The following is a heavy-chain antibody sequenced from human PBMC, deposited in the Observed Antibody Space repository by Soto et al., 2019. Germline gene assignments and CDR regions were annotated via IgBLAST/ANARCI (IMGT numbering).Heavy chain of an antibody. Sequence: GGSLRLSCAASGFTFSNYGMHWVRQAPGKGLEWVALISDGGTNIYYADSVRGRFTLSRDNSKNTLYLQMNSLRAEDTAVYYCARDTGHYCSGGSCYPGYYWGQGTLVTVSS. CDR1: GFTFSNYG. CDR3: ARDTGHYCSGGSCYPGYY. V-gene: IGHV3-30*03. J-gene: IGHJ4*02. D-gene: IGHD2-15*01. CDR2: ISDGGTNI.